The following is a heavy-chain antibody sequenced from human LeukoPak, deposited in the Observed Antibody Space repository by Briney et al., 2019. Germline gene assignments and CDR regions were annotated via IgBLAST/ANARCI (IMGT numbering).Heavy chain of an antibody. CDR3: GRGDIGVVPAAMAGDDY. D-gene: IGHD2-2*01. V-gene: IGHV1-2*02. CDR1: GYTFTGYY. J-gene: IGHJ4*02. Sequence: GASVKVSCKASGYTFTGYYMHWVRQAPGQGLEWMGWINPNSGGTNYAQKFQGRVTMTRDTSISTAYMELSRLRSDDTAVYYCGRGDIGVVPAAMAGDDYWGQGTLVTVSS. CDR2: INPNSGGT.